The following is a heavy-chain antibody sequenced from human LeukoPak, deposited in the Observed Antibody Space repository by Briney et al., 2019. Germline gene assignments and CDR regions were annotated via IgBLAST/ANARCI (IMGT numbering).Heavy chain of an antibody. D-gene: IGHD5-24*01. CDR2: INPNSGGT. V-gene: IGHV1-2*02. CDR3: ARIRDGYNDAYDI. J-gene: IGHJ3*02. Sequence: HGASVKVSCKASGYTFTSYGISWVRQAPGQGLEWMGWINPNSGGTNYAQKFQGRVTMTRDTSISTAYMELSRLRSEDTAIYYCARIRDGYNDAYDIWGQGTVVTVPS. CDR1: GYTFTSYG.